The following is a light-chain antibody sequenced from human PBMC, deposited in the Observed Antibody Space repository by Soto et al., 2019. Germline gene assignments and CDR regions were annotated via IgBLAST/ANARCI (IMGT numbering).Light chain of an antibody. CDR2: DAS. V-gene: IGKV3-11*01. CDR1: QSVSSY. Sequence: EIVLTQSPATLSLSPGERATLSCRASQSVSSYFAWYQQKPGQAPNLLIYDASNRATGIPARFSGSGSGTGFTLTISSLEPEDFAVYYCQQRSTWPVTFGQGTKVEI. J-gene: IGKJ1*01. CDR3: QQRSTWPVT.